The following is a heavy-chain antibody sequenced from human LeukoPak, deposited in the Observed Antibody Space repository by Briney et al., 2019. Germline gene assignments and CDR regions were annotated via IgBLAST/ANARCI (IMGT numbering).Heavy chain of an antibody. D-gene: IGHD3-10*01. J-gene: IGHJ4*02. CDR2: IKHSGST. Sequence: PSETLSLTCAVFGGSFSGFYWSWIRQSPGKGLEWIGEIKHSGSTNYHPSLKNRVTISIDASMNQFSLKLNSVSAADTAVYYCARANGYGLIDYWGQGTLVTVSS. V-gene: IGHV4-34*01. CDR3: ARANGYGLIDY. CDR1: GGSFSGFY.